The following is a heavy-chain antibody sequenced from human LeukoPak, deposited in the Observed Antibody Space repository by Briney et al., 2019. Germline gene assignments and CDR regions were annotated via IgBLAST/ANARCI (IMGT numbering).Heavy chain of an antibody. CDR1: GFIFSTYG. J-gene: IGHJ4*02. D-gene: IGHD3-16*01. Sequence: GGSLKLSCAASGFIFSTYGMYWVRQAPGKGLEWVAFIRHDGSIKNYADSVKGRSTISRDNSKNTLYLQMNSLRAEDTAVYYCAKDSLADIDYWGQGTLVTVSS. V-gene: IGHV3-30*02. CDR2: IRHDGSIK. CDR3: AKDSLADIDY.